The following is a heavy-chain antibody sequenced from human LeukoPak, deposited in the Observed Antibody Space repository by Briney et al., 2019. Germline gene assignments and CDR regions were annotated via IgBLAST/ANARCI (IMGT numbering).Heavy chain of an antibody. D-gene: IGHD2-15*01. CDR3: AAGLRYCSGGSCYSYYGMDV. V-gene: IGHV3-23*01. CDR1: GFTFSSYA. J-gene: IGHJ6*02. CDR2: ISGSGGST. Sequence: GGSLRLSCAASGFTFSSYAMSWVRQAPGKGLEWVSAISGSGGSTYYADSVKGRFTISRDNSKNTLYLQMNSLRAEDTAVYYCAAGLRYCSGGSCYSYYGMDVWGQGTTVTVSS.